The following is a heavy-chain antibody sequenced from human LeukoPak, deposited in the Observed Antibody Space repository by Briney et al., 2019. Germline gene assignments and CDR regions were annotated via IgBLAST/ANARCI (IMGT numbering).Heavy chain of an antibody. CDR1: GGSISSYY. D-gene: IGHD2-15*01. CDR2: IYYSGST. J-gene: IGHJ5*02. V-gene: IGHV4-59*08. CDR3: ARYWWSGAAPGSWFDP. Sequence: RASETLSLTCTVSGGSISSYYWSWIRQPPGKGLEWIGYIYYSGSTNYNPSLKSRVTISIDTSKNQFSLKLSSVTAADTAVYYCARYWWSGAAPGSWFDPWGQGTLVTVSS.